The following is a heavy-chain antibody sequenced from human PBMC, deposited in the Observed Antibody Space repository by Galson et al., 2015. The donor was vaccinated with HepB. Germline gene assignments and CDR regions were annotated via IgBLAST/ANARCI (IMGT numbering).Heavy chain of an antibody. CDR3: AKRVLWFGELRYDY. CDR2: ISGSGGST. D-gene: IGHD3-10*01. CDR1: GFTFSSYA. V-gene: IGHV3-23*01. Sequence: SLRLSCAASGFTFSSYAMSWVRQAPGKGLEWVSAISGSGGSTYYADSVKGRFTISRDNSKNTLYLQMNSLRAEDTAVYYCAKRVLWFGELRYDYWGQGTLVTVSS. J-gene: IGHJ4*02.